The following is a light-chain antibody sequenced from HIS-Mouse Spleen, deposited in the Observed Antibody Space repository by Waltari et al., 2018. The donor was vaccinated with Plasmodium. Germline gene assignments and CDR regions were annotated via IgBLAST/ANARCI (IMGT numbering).Light chain of an antibody. CDR3: QQYNNWSFT. V-gene: IGKV3-15*01. J-gene: IGKJ3*01. Sequence: EIVMTQSPATLSVSPGERATLSCRASQSVSSNLAWYQQKPGQAPRLPIYGASTRPTGIPARFSGSGSGTEFTLTISSLQSEDFAVYYCQQYNNWSFTFGPGTKVDIK. CDR1: QSVSSN. CDR2: GAS.